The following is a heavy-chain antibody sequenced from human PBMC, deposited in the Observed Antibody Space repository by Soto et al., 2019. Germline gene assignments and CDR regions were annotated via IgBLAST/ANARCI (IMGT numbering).Heavy chain of an antibody. Sequence: ASVKVSCKASGYTFTSYGISWVLQAPGEGPEWMGWISAYNGNTNYAQKLQGRVTMTTDTSTSTAYMELRSLRSDDTAVYYCARDLAELDIVVVVAATPFDYWGQGTLVTVSS. CDR2: ISAYNGNT. D-gene: IGHD2-15*01. CDR1: GYTFTSYG. J-gene: IGHJ4*02. V-gene: IGHV1-18*01. CDR3: ARDLAELDIVVVVAATPFDY.